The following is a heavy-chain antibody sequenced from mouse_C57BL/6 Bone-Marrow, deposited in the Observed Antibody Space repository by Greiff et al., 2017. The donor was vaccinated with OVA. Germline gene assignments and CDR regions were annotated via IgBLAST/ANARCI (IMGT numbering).Heavy chain of an antibody. Sequence: VQLQESGAELVRPGASVTLSCKASGYTFTDYEMHWVKQTPVHGLEWIGAIDPETGGTAYNQKFKGKAILTADKSSSTAYMELRSLTSEDSAVYYCTRSHYYGSSTAWFAYWGQGTLVTVSA. D-gene: IGHD1-1*01. V-gene: IGHV1-15*01. CDR1: GYTFTDYE. CDR2: IDPETGGT. CDR3: TRSHYYGSSTAWFAY. J-gene: IGHJ3*01.